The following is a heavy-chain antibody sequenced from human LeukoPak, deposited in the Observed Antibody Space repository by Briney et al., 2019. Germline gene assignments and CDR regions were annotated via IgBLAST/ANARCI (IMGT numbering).Heavy chain of an antibody. D-gene: IGHD1-7*01. V-gene: IGHV3-30*14. J-gene: IGHJ4*02. Sequence: QPGRSLRLSCAASGFTFSSYAMHWVRQAPGKGLEWVAVISYDGSNKYYADSVKGRFTISRDNSKNTLYLQMNSLRAEDTAVYYCARERLSTGTTSGGLDYWGQGTLVTVSS. CDR2: ISYDGSNK. CDR3: ARERLSTGTTSGGLDY. CDR1: GFTFSSYA.